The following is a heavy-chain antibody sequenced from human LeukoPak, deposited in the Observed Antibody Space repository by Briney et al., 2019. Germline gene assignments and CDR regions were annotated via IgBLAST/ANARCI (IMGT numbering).Heavy chain of an antibody. D-gene: IGHD2-2*01. J-gene: IGHJ3*02. CDR3: AKGKIVPAADDASDI. CDR2: ISSGQST. CDR1: GFTFSSYA. V-gene: IGHV3-23*01. Sequence: GGSLRLSCAASGFTFSSYAMTWVRQAPGKGLEWVSGISSGQSTYYADSVKGRFTVSRDNSRDTLYLQMSSLRADDTAVYYCAKGKIVPAADDASDIWGQGTVVTVSS.